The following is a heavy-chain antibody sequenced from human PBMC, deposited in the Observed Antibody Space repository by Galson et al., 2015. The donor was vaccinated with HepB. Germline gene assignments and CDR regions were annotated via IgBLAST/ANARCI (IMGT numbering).Heavy chain of an antibody. CDR1: GFTFSTYS. CDR2: ISRTSPSTI. CDR3: ARQYCGSTSCYLGHLDY. V-gene: IGHV3-48*02. J-gene: IGHJ4*02. D-gene: IGHD2-2*01. Sequence: SLRLSCAASGFTFSTYSMNWVRQAPGKGLEWVSFISRTSPSTIYYADSVKGRFTISRDNAKNSLYLQMNSLRDEDTAVYYCARQYCGSTSCYLGHLDYWGQGTLVTVSS.